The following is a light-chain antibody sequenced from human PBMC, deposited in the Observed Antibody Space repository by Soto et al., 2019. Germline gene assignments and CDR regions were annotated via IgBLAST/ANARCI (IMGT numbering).Light chain of an antibody. Sequence: LTQPASVSGSPGQSITISCVGTSGDIGDYNYVSWYQQHPGKVPKVIIYDVSNRPSGVSYRFSGTKSGNTASLTVSGLQAKDEADYYCCSYTRSGTPIFGTG. CDR1: SGDIGDYNY. J-gene: IGLJ1*01. CDR2: DVS. V-gene: IGLV2-14*01. CDR3: CSYTRSGTPI.